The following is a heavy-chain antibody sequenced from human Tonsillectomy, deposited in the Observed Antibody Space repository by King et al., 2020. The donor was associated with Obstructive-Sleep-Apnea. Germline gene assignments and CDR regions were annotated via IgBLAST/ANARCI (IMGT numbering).Heavy chain of an antibody. Sequence: VQLVESGLEVKKPGASVTVSCKASGYTFTSYGISWVRQAPGQGLEWVGGINVRDGHLNYGQGFRGRVTLTTDTYTSTAYMELGTLTSDDTAVYYCARDYDFSVDFWGQGTLVIVSS. CDR2: INVRDGHL. V-gene: IGHV1-18*04. D-gene: IGHD3/OR15-3a*01. CDR1: GYTFTSYG. CDR3: ARDYDFSVDF. J-gene: IGHJ4*02.